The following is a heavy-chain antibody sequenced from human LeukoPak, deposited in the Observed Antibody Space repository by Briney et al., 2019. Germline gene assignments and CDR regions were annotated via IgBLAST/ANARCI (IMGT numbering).Heavy chain of an antibody. V-gene: IGHV3-7*01. CDR2: IKQDGSEK. D-gene: IGHD5-24*01. J-gene: IGHJ4*02. CDR3: AKDDAWLQYND. Sequence: GGSLRLSCAASGFTFISYWMSWVRQAPGKGLEWVANIKQDGSEKYYVDSVKGRFTISRDNAKNSLYLQMNSLRAEDTAVYYCAKDDAWLQYNDWGQGTLVTVSS. CDR1: GFTFISYW.